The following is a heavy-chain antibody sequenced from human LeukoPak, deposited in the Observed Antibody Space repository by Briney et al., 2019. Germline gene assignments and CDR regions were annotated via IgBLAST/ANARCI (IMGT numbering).Heavy chain of an antibody. CDR3: AKDWVGGSGYYYRPPSFDY. D-gene: IGHD3-22*01. CDR2: ISGSGGST. CDR1: GFTVSSYA. V-gene: IGHV3-23*01. J-gene: IGHJ4*02. Sequence: PGGSLRLSCAASGFTVSSYAMSWVRQAPGKGLEWVSAISGSGGSTYYADSVKGRFTISRDNSKNTLYLQMNSLRAEDTAVYYCAKDWVGGSGYYYRPPSFDYWGQGTLVTVSS.